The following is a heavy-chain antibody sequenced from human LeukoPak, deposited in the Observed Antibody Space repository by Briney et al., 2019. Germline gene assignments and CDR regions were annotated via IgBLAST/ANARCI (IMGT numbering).Heavy chain of an antibody. J-gene: IGHJ5*02. D-gene: IGHD3-22*01. CDR1: GGTFNSFA. CDR3: ARDLDYYDSSGSGWFDP. Sequence: SVKVSCKASGGTFNSFALTWVRQAPGQGLEWMGGIIPMFGAADYAQKFQGRVTMTTDTSTNTAYMELRSLRSDDTAVYYCARDLDYYDSSGSGWFDPWGQGTLVTVSS. CDR2: IIPMFGAA. V-gene: IGHV1-69*05.